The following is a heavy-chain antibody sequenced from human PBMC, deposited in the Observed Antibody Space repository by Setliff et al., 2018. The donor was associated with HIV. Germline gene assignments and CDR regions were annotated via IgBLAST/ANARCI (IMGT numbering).Heavy chain of an antibody. J-gene: IGHJ5*02. CDR3: ARDLGSSSSMDP. CDR2: INPSSGGT. CDR1: GYSFNRYF. D-gene: IGHD6-6*01. V-gene: IGHV1-2*02. Sequence: ASVKVSCKSSGYSFNRYFMHWVRQAPGQGLEWMGWINPSSGGTKSAQKFQGRVTMTRDTSINTAYMELSRLKSDDTAVYYCARDLGSSSSMDPWGQGTLVTVSS.